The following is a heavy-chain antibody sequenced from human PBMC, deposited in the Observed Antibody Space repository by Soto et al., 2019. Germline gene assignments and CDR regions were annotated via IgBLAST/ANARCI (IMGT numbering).Heavy chain of an antibody. J-gene: IGHJ6*02. D-gene: IGHD5-18*01. CDR2: IQHDASTI. CDR1: GFSLSGYS. CDR3: VKVGWGYSFGNGLDD. V-gene: IGHV3-30-3*01. Sequence: QVQLVESGGGVVQPGGSLRLSCAASGFSLSGYSMHWVRQAPGKGLDWVAVIQHDASTIYYADSVKGRFTISRDNSKYTLYLQMNDLTAEDTALYYCVKVGWGYSFGNGLDDWGQGTTVTVSS.